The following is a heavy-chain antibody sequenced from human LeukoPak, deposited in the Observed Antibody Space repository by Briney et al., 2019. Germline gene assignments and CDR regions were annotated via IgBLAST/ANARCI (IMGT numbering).Heavy chain of an antibody. CDR3: TANFDF. CDR1: GFTFSSYW. Sequence: GGSLRLSCAASGFTFSSYWMSWVRQAPGKGLEWVAVIWYDGSNKYYADSVKGRFTISRDNSKDTLYVQMNSLRAEDTAMYYCTANFDFWGQGTLVTVSS. D-gene: IGHD2-21*02. J-gene: IGHJ4*02. CDR2: IWYDGSNK. V-gene: IGHV3-33*08.